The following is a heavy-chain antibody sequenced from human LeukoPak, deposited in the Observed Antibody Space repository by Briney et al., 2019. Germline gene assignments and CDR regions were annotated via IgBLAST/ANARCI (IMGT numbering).Heavy chain of an antibody. J-gene: IGHJ4*02. D-gene: IGHD3-16*01. V-gene: IGHV4-4*02. CDR1: GGSISSSNW. Sequence: SETLSLTCAVPGGSISSSNWWSWVRQPPGKGLEWIGEIYHSGSTNYNPSLKSRVTISVDKSKNQFSLKLSSVTAADTAVYYCARGHFSGLGGVIAAFDYWGQGTLVTVSS. CDR3: ARGHFSGLGGVIAAFDY. CDR2: IYHSGST.